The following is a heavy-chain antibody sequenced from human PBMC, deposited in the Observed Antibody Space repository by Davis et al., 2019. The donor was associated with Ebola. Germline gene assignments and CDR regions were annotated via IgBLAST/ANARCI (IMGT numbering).Heavy chain of an antibody. CDR3: ARGWLRGGLDV. CDR1: GDSVYGKNGA. CDR2: TYYKSKWYN. J-gene: IGHJ6*04. D-gene: IGHD5-18*01. Sequence: PSEALSLTCAISGDSVYGKNGAWNWIRQSPSRGLAWLGRTYYKSKWYNDYAVSVKSRITINPDTSKNQFSLQLNSVTPEDTALYYCARGWLRGGLDVWGEGTTVTVSS. V-gene: IGHV6-1*01.